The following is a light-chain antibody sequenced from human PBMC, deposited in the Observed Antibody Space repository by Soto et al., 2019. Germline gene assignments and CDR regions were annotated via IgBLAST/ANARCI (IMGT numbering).Light chain of an antibody. CDR3: SSYTSSSTL. Sequence: QSVLTQPASVSGSPGQSITTSCTGTSSDVGGYNYVSWYQQHPGKAPKLMIYDVSNRPSGVSNRFSGSKSGNTASLTISGLQAEDEADYYCSSYTSSSTLLGTRTKVTVL. CDR1: SSDVGGYNY. CDR2: DVS. V-gene: IGLV2-14*01. J-gene: IGLJ1*01.